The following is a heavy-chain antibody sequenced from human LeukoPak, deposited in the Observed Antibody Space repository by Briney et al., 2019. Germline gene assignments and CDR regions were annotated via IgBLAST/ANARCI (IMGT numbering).Heavy chain of an antibody. V-gene: IGHV3-30-3*01. J-gene: IGHJ4*02. Sequence: GGSLRLSCAASGFTFSRHAMHWVRQAPGKGLEWVAVISYDGSNKYYADSVKGRFTISRDNSKNTLYLQMNSLRAEDTAVYYCARDRNYYDSRGYFRDWGQGPLVTVSS. CDR3: ARDRNYYDSRGYFRD. CDR1: GFTFSRHA. CDR2: ISYDGSNK. D-gene: IGHD3-22*01.